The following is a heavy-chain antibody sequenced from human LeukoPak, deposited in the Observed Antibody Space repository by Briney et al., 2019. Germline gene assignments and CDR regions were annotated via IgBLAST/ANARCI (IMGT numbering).Heavy chain of an antibody. V-gene: IGHV3-48*03. CDR3: ARGRIARPVDY. D-gene: IGHD2-15*01. Sequence: PGGSLRLSCAASGFTFSSYEMNWVRQAPGKGLEWVSYVSSSGSTIYYADSVKGRFTISRDNAKNSLYLQMNSLRAEDTAVYYCARGRIARPVDYWGQGTLVTVSS. CDR2: VSSSGSTI. CDR1: GFTFSSYE. J-gene: IGHJ4*02.